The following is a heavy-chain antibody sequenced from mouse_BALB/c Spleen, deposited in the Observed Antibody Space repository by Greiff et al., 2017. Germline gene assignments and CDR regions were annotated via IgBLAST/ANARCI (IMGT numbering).Heavy chain of an antibody. Sequence: EVQLQQSGPELVKPGASVKIPCKASGYTFTDYNMDWVKQSHGKSLEWIGDINPNNGGTIYNQKFKGKATLTVDKSSSTAYMELRSLTSEDTAVYYWARSRQLGLCYAMDYWGQGTSVTVSS. V-gene: IGHV1-18*01. J-gene: IGHJ4*01. CDR3: ARSRQLGLCYAMDY. CDR1: GYTFTDYN. CDR2: INPNNGGT. D-gene: IGHD3-2*01.